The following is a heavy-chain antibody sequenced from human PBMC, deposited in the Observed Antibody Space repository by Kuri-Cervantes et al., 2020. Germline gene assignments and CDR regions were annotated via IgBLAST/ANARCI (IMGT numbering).Heavy chain of an antibody. D-gene: IGHD4-17*01. Sequence: ASVKVSCKVSGYTLTELSMHWVRQAPGKGLEWMGGFDPEDGETIYAQKFQGRVTMTEDTSTDTAYMELSSLRSEDTAVYYCARDPTTVTTRAFDIWGQGTMVTVSS. J-gene: IGHJ3*02. CDR3: ARDPTTVTTRAFDI. CDR1: GYTLTELS. V-gene: IGHV1-24*01. CDR2: FDPEDGET.